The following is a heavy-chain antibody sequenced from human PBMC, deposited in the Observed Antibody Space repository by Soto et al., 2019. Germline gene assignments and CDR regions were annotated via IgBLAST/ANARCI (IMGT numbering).Heavy chain of an antibody. CDR2: FDPEDGET. V-gene: IGHV1-24*01. J-gene: IGHJ6*03. CDR3: ATITSGDLYYYMDV. Sequence: ASVKVSCKVSGYTLTELSMHWVRQAPGKGLEWMGGFDPEDGETIYARKFQGRVTMTEDTSTDTAYMELSSLRSEDTAVYYCATITSGDLYYYMDVWGKGTTVTVSS. D-gene: IGHD1-20*01. CDR1: GYTLTELS.